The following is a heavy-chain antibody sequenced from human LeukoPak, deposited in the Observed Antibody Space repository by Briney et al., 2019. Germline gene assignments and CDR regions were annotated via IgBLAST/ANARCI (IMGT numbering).Heavy chain of an antibody. J-gene: IGHJ3*02. D-gene: IGHD2-8*01. CDR1: GYTFTGYY. CDR2: INPSSGGT. CDR3: AREGVPKGFDI. Sequence: ASVKVSCKASGYTFTGYYMHWVRQAPGQGLEWMACINPSSGGTNYAQKFRGRVTTTRDTSISTAYMELSSLRSDDTAMYYCAREGVPKGFDIWGQGTMVTVSS. V-gene: IGHV1-2*02.